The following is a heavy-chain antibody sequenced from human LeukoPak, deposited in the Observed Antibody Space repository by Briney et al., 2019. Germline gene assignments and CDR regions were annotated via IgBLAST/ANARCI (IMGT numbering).Heavy chain of an antibody. J-gene: IGHJ3*02. Sequence: SETLSLTCTVSSGSISSGSYYWSWIRQPAGKGLEWIGRIYTSGNTNYNPSLKSRVTISVDTSKNQFSLKLSSVTAADTAVYYCARVEERDAFDIWGQGTMVTVSS. CDR2: IYTSGNT. CDR1: SGSISSGSYY. V-gene: IGHV4-61*02. CDR3: ARVEERDAFDI.